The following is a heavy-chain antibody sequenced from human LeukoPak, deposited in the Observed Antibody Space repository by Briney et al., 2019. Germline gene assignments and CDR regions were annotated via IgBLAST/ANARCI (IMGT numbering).Heavy chain of an antibody. V-gene: IGHV5-51*01. CDR3: ARSVSGVYFFY. J-gene: IGHJ4*02. D-gene: IGHD7-27*01. CDR2: IYPGDSDT. Sequence: GESLKISCKGSGYIFTSFWIGWVRQMPGKGLEWMGIIYPGDSDTRYSPAFQGQVTISVDKSISTAYLPWSSLKASDTAMYYCARSVSGVYFFYWGQGTLVTVSS. CDR1: GYIFTSFW.